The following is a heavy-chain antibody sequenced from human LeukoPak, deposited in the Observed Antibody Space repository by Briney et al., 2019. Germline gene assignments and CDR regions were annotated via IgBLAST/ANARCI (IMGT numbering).Heavy chain of an antibody. D-gene: IGHD5-18*01. V-gene: IGHV3-30-3*01. CDR3: ARVNRVDGYSYGAGAFDI. Sequence: GRSLRLSCAASGFTFSSYAMHWVRQAPGKGLEWVAVISYDGSNKYYADSVKGRFTISRDNSKNTLYLQMNSLRAEDTAVYYCARVNRVDGYSYGAGAFDIWGQGTMVTVSS. CDR1: GFTFSSYA. CDR2: ISYDGSNK. J-gene: IGHJ3*02.